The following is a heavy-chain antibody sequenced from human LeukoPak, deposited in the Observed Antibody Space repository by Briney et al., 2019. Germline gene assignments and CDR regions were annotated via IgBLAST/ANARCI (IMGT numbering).Heavy chain of an antibody. V-gene: IGHV4-59*08. D-gene: IGHD5-24*01. CDR2: IYYSGST. J-gene: IGHJ4*02. Sequence: SETLSLTCTVSGGSISSYYWSGIRQPPGKGLEWIGYIYYSGSTNYNPSLKSRVTISVDTSKNQFSLKLSSVTAADTAVYYCARGARAGYNLEPFDYWGQGTLVTVSS. CDR3: ARGARAGYNLEPFDY. CDR1: GGSISSYY.